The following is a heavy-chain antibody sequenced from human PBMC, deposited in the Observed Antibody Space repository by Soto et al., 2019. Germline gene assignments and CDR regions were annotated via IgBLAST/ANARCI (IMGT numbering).Heavy chain of an antibody. Sequence: EVQLVESGGGLVQPGGSLRLSCEASGFTFSDHYMDWVRQAPGKGLEWVGRTRDKSDSYSTEYDASVKGRFIISRDDLRNSMYLQMNSLKTEDTAVYYCASSVGSCGGGGCYHVYWGQGTLVTVSS. V-gene: IGHV3-72*01. D-gene: IGHD2-15*01. J-gene: IGHJ4*02. CDR2: TRDKSDSYST. CDR1: GFTFSDHY. CDR3: ASSVGSCGGGGCYHVY.